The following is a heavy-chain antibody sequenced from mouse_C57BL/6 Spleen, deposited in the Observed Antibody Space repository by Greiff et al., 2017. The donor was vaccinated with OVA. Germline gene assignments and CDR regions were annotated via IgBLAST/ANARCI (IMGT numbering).Heavy chain of an antibody. CDR2: INPSTGGT. V-gene: IGHV1-42*01. CDR1: GYSFTGYY. CDR3: ARMRGRPAMDY. Sequence: EVQLQQSGPELVKPGASVKISCKASGYSFTGYYMNWVKQSPEKSLEWIGEINPSTGGTTYNQKFKAKATLTVDKSSGTAYMQLKSLTSEDSAVYYCARMRGRPAMDYWGQGTSVTVSS. J-gene: IGHJ4*01. D-gene: IGHD3-3*01.